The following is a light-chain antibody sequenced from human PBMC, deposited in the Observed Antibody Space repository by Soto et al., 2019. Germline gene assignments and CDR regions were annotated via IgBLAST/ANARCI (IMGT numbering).Light chain of an antibody. J-gene: IGKJ2*01. CDR2: KAS. Sequence: DIQMTQSPSTLSASVGDRVTITCRASQSISSWLAWYQQKAGKAPKLLIYKASSLEGGVPSRFGGSGSGTEFTLTISSLQPDDFATYYCQEYSTYQYTFGQGTKLEIK. CDR1: QSISSW. V-gene: IGKV1-5*03. CDR3: QEYSTYQYT.